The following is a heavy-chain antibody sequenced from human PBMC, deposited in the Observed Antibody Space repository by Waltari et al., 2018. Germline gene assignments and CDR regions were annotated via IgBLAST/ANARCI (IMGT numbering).Heavy chain of an antibody. CDR2: SIPLFGNA. D-gene: IGHD3-22*01. Sequence: QVQLVQSGAEVKKPGSSVKVSCKASGGTFSSYAISWVRQAPGQGLEWVGGSIPLFGNANYAQKFQGRVTITADESTSTAYMELSSLRSEDTAVYYCALCSGSSGYYYGAFDIWGQGTMVTVSS. J-gene: IGHJ3*02. CDR1: GGTFSSYA. V-gene: IGHV1-69*01. CDR3: ALCSGSSGYYYGAFDI.